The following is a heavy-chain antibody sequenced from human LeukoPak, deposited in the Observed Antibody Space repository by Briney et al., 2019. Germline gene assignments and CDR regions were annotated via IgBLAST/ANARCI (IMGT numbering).Heavy chain of an antibody. CDR2: ISGSGGST. CDR3: ARGLPIVVVVAATFFDY. CDR1: GFTFSSYA. J-gene: IGHJ4*02. V-gene: IGHV3-23*01. D-gene: IGHD2-15*01. Sequence: PGGSLRLSCAASGFTFSSYAMSWVRQAPGKGLEWVSAISGSGGSTYYADSVKGRFTISRDNAKNSLYLQMNSLRAEDTAVYYCARGLPIVVVVAATFFDYWGQGTLVTVSS.